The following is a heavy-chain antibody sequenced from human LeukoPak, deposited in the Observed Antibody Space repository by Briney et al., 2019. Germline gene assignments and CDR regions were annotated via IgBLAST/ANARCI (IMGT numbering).Heavy chain of an antibody. CDR1: GFTFSSYG. Sequence: GGSLRLSCAASGFTFSSYGMHWVRQAPGKGLEWVSYISSSGSDIYYADSVKGRFTISRDNAKNSLYLHMNSLRAEDTAVYYCARGRAYFDWGQGTLVTVSS. D-gene: IGHD3-9*01. V-gene: IGHV3-21*05. CDR2: ISSSGSDI. CDR3: ARGRAYFD. J-gene: IGHJ4*02.